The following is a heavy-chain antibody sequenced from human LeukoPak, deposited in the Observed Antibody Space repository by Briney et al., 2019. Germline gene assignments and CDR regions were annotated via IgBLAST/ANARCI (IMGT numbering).Heavy chain of an antibody. D-gene: IGHD3-9*01. CDR3: ARVDYDILTGYSHFDY. V-gene: IGHV4-59*01. CDR1: GGSISSYY. Sequence: SETLSLTCTVSGGSISSYYWSWIRQPPGKGLEWIGYIYYSGSTNYNPSLKSRVTISVDTSKNQFSLKLSSVTAADTAVYYCARVDYDILTGYSHFDYWGQGTLVTVSS. CDR2: IYYSGST. J-gene: IGHJ4*02.